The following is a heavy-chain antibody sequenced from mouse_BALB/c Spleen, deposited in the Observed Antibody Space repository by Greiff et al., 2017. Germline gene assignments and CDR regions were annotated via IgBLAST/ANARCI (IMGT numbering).Heavy chain of an antibody. V-gene: IGHV1-7*01. CDR2: INPSTGYT. CDR3: ARSILRFDY. D-gene: IGHD1-2*01. J-gene: IGHJ2*01. Sequence: VQGVESGAELAKPGASVKMSCKASGYTFTSYWMHWVKQRPGQGLEWIGYINPSTGYTEYNQKFKDKATLTADKSSSTAYMQLSSLTSEDSAVYYCARSILRFDYWGQGTTLTVSS. CDR1: GYTFTSYW.